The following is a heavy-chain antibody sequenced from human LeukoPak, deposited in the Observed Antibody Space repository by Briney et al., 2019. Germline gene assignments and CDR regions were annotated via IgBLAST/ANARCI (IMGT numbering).Heavy chain of an antibody. V-gene: IGHV3-48*02. J-gene: IGHJ4*02. CDR1: GFTFSSYG. CDR2: ISSGGDLT. D-gene: IGHD1-26*01. Sequence: GGSLRLSCAASGFTFSSYGMNWVXQAPGKGLEWVSYISSGGDLTYYGDSVKGRFTISRXSAKNSLYLQMNSLRDDDTAVYYCARRGGALRVSDYWGQGTLVTVSS. CDR3: ARRGGALRVSDY.